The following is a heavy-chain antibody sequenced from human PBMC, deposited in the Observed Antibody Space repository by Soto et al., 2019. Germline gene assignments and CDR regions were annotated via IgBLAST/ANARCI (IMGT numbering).Heavy chain of an antibody. D-gene: IGHD2-2*01. Sequence: LRLSCAASGFTFSNSWMHWVRQVSGKGLEWVSRINADGTSTSYADSVKGRFTISRDNAKNTLYLHVNSLRAEDTAVYYCVKVLARGVGVPRFYFDSWGQGALVTVSS. CDR1: GFTFSNSW. CDR3: VKVLARGVGVPRFYFDS. V-gene: IGHV3-74*01. CDR2: INADGTST. J-gene: IGHJ4*02.